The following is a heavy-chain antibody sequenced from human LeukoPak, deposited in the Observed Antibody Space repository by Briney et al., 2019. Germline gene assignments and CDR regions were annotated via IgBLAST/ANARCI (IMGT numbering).Heavy chain of an antibody. V-gene: IGHV1-69*13. Sequence: GASVKVSCKASGGIFSSYAISWVRQAPGQGLEWMGGIIPIFGTANYAQKFQGRVTITADDSTSTAYMELSSLRSEDTAVYYCARQPMPRSTFDYWGQGTLVTVSS. J-gene: IGHJ4*02. D-gene: IGHD1-1*01. CDR3: ARQPMPRSTFDY. CDR2: IIPIFGTA. CDR1: GGIFSSYA.